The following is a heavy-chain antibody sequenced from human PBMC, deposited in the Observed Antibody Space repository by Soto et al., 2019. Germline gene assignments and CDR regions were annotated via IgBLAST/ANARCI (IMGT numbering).Heavy chain of an antibody. D-gene: IGHD3-16*01. CDR2: IYSGGST. Sequence: VQLVESGGGLVQPGGSLRLSCAASGFTVSTKYMSWVRQAPGKGLEWVSVIYSGGSTFYADSVRGRFTISRDNSKNTVNLQMNSLRDEDTAVYYCARDHWAADYWGQGTLVTVSS. CDR3: ARDHWAADY. CDR1: GFTVSTKY. V-gene: IGHV3-66*01. J-gene: IGHJ4*02.